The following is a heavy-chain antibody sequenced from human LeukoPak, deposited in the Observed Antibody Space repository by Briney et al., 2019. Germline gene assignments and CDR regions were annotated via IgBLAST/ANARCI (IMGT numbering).Heavy chain of an antibody. D-gene: IGHD3-22*01. Sequence: GASVKVSCKASGYTFTSYDINWVRQATGQGLEWMGWMNPNSGNTGYAQKFQGRVTMTRNTSISTAYMELSSLRSEDTAVYYCARGALVENYYDSSGYYPPWGQGTLVTVSS. CDR3: ARGALVENYYDSSGYYPP. V-gene: IGHV1-8*01. CDR2: MNPNSGNT. J-gene: IGHJ5*02. CDR1: GYTFTSYD.